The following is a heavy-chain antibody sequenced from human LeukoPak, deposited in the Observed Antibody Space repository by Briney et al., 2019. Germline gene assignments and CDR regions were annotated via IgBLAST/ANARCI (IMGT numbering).Heavy chain of an antibody. CDR2: INHSGST. D-gene: IGHD3-3*01. J-gene: IGHJ5*02. Sequence: GSLRLSCAASGFTVSSDYMSWVRQAPGKGLEWIGEINHSGSTNYNPSLKSRVTISVDTSKNQFSLKLSSVTAADTAVYYCARAGWIGYRFDPWGQGTLVTVSS. CDR3: ARAGWIGYRFDP. CDR1: GFTVSSDY. V-gene: IGHV4-34*01.